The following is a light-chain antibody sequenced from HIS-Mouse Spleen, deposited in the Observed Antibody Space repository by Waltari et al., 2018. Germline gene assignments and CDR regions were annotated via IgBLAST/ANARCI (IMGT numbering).Light chain of an antibody. Sequence: QSALTQPASVSGSPGQSTTIPCTGTSSDVGSYTLVSWYQQPPAKSPKLMIYEGSKGPSWVSNRFSRSKSGNTASLTISGLQAEDEADYYCCSYAGSSTWVFGGGTKLTVL. J-gene: IGLJ3*02. CDR1: SSDVGSYTL. V-gene: IGLV2-23*01. CDR2: EGS. CDR3: CSYAGSSTWV.